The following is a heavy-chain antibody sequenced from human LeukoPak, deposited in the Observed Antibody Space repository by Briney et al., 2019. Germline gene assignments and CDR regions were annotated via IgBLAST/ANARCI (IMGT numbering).Heavy chain of an antibody. CDR1: GFAFSTYG. V-gene: IGHV3-30*02. Sequence: GGSLRLSCAASGFAFSTYGMHWVRQAPGKGLEWVAFIRYDGGSQFYADSVKGRFTISRDNSKNTLYLQMNSLRAEDTAVYYCAAPGYSSSWYGVYWGQGTLVTVSS. D-gene: IGHD6-13*01. CDR3: AAPGYSSSWYGVY. J-gene: IGHJ4*02. CDR2: IRYDGGSQ.